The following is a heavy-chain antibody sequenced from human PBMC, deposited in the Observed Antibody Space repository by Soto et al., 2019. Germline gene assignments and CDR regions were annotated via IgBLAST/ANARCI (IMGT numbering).Heavy chain of an antibody. CDR2: IYYSGST. Sequence: PSETLSLTCTVSGGSISSSSYYWGWIRQPPGKGLEWIGSIYYSGSTYYNPSLKSRVTISVDTSKNQFSLKLSSVTAADTAVYYCARHSEWLSTRPGWFDPWGQGTLVTVSS. D-gene: IGHD3-3*01. V-gene: IGHV4-39*01. J-gene: IGHJ5*02. CDR1: GGSISSSSYY. CDR3: ARHSEWLSTRPGWFDP.